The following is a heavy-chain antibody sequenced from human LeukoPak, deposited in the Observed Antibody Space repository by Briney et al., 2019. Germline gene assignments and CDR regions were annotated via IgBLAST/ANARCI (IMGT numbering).Heavy chain of an antibody. CDR3: ARSVAAAGKNWFDP. CDR2: IYYSGST. CDR1: GGSISSGGYS. D-gene: IGHD6-13*01. J-gene: IGHJ5*02. V-gene: IGHV4-30-4*07. Sequence: SETLSLTCAVSGGSISSGGYSWSWIRQPPGKGLEWIGYIYYSGSTYYNPSLKSRVTISVDTSKNQFSLKLSSVTAADTAVYYCARSVAAAGKNWFDPWGQGTLVTVSS.